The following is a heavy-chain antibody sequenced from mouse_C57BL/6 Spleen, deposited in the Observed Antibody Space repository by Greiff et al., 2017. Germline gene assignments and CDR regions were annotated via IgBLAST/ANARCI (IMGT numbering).Heavy chain of an antibody. CDR3: ARDQLPTPHYAMDY. V-gene: IGHV1-50*01. D-gene: IGHD5-5*01. Sequence: QVQLQQPGAELVKPGASVKLSCKASGYTFTSYWMQWVKQRPGQGLEWIGEIDPSDSYTNSNQKFKGKATLTVEPSSSTAYMQLSSLTSEDSAVYYCARDQLPTPHYAMDYWGQGTSVTVSS. CDR2: IDPSDSYT. CDR1: GYTFTSYW. J-gene: IGHJ4*01.